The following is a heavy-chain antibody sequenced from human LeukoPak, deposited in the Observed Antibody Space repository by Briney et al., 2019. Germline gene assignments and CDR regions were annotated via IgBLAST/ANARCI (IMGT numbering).Heavy chain of an antibody. CDR1: GFTLSSYW. CDR3: ARDLFSGSYQEDF. D-gene: IGHD1-26*01. CDR2: IKYDGSGK. Sequence: GGSLRLSCAASGFTLSSYWMSWVRQAPGKGLEWVANIKYDGSGKYYADSVKGRFTISRADAKNSLYLEMNRLRVEDTAVYYCARDLFSGSYQEDFWGQGTLVTVSS. V-gene: IGHV3-7*01. J-gene: IGHJ4*02.